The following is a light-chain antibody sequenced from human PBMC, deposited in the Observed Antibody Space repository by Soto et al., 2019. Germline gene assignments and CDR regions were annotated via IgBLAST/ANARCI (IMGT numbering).Light chain of an antibody. CDR2: EVT. CDR3: NSFRVSHLYV. Sequence: QSVLTQPASVSGSPRQTITISCTGTSSDIGGYNAVSWYQHHPGKAPKLIIYEVTHRPSGVSDRFSASKSGNTASLTISGLQAEDEADYYCNSFRVSHLYVFGTGTKVTGL. J-gene: IGLJ1*01. CDR1: SSDIGGYNA. V-gene: IGLV2-14*01.